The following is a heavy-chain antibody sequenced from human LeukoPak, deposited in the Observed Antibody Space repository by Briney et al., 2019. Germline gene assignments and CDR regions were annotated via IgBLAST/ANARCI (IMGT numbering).Heavy chain of an antibody. Sequence: GASVKVSCKASGYTFTSYGISWVRQAPGQGLEWMGWISAYNGNTNYAQKLQGRVTITADESTSTAYMELSSLRSEDTAVYYCAQRARVCVPRGAFDIWGQGTMVTVSS. V-gene: IGHV1-18*01. CDR1: GYTFTSYG. CDR2: ISAYNGNT. J-gene: IGHJ3*02. D-gene: IGHD2-8*01. CDR3: AQRARVCVPRGAFDI.